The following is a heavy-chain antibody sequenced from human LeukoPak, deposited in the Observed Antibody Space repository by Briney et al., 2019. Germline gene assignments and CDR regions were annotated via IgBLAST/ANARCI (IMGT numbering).Heavy chain of an antibody. Sequence: PGGSLRLSCAASGFTFSSYSMNWVRQAPGKGLGWVSSISSSSSYIYYADSVKGRFTISRDNAKNSLYLQMNSLRAEDTAVYYCARGSVGAFDIWGQGTMVTVSS. D-gene: IGHD1-26*01. V-gene: IGHV3-21*01. CDR1: GFTFSSYS. CDR3: ARGSVGAFDI. J-gene: IGHJ3*02. CDR2: ISSSSSYI.